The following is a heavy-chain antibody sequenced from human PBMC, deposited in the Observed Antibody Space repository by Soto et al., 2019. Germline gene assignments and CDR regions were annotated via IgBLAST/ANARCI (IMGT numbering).Heavy chain of an antibody. V-gene: IGHV1-18*01. Sequence: QVQLVQSGGEVRKPGASVKVSCKASGYTFDIYRISWVRQVPGQGPEWMGWISADNGDTKYAQKFQDRVIMTTDTSTSTAYMELRSLRSDDTAVYFCARDRSYYYESSGYPFDYWGQGTLVSVSS. CDR1: GYTFDIYR. J-gene: IGHJ4*02. D-gene: IGHD3-22*01. CDR3: ARDRSYYYESSGYPFDY. CDR2: ISADNGDT.